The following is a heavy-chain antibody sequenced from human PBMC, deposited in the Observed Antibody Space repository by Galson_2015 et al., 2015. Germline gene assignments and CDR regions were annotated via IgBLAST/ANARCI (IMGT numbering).Heavy chain of an antibody. CDR2: ISSSSSTI. D-gene: IGHD5-12*01. J-gene: IGHJ4*02. CDR1: GFTFSSYS. Sequence: SLRLSCAASGFTFSSYSMNWVRQAPGKGLEWVSYISSSSSTIYYADSVKGRFTISRDNAKNSLYLQMNSLRDEDTAVYYCARAGGGYSGYVPFDNWGQGTLVTVPS. CDR3: ARAGGGYSGYVPFDN. V-gene: IGHV3-48*02.